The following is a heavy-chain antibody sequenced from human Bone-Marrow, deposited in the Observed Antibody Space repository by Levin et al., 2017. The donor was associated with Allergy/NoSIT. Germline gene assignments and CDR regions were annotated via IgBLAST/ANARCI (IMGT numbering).Heavy chain of an antibody. V-gene: IGHV4-31*03. CDR1: GDSINNGGYY. CDR3: ARGTGSTIFGVVYYYGIDV. J-gene: IGHJ6*02. CDR2: IYYIGGT. D-gene: IGHD3-3*01. Sequence: RSSETLSLTCTVSGDSINNGGYYWSWIRQHPGKGLEWIGYIYYIGGTYYNPSLKSRVTISVDTSKNQFSLRLNSVTAADTAVYYCARGTGSTIFGVVYYYGIDVWGQGTTVTVSS.